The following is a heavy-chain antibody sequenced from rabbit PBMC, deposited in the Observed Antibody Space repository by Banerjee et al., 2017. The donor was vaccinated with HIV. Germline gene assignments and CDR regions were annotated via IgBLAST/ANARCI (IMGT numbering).Heavy chain of an antibody. Sequence: QEQLVESGGGLVQPEGSLTLTCTASGFTISSYWICWVRQAPGKGLEWIGCINTSSGSTVYATWAKGRFTISRTSSTTVALQMTSLTAADTATYFCARDLAAVTGWNFGLWGPGTLVTVS. CDR1: GFTISSYW. CDR2: INTSSGST. D-gene: IGHD7-1*01. J-gene: IGHJ6*01. V-gene: IGHV1S45*01. CDR3: ARDLAAVTGWNFGL.